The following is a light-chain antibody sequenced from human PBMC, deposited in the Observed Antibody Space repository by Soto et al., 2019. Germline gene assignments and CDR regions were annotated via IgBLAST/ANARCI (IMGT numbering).Light chain of an antibody. CDR1: SSDVGAYNY. Sequence: QSVLTQPASVSGSPGQSITISCTGTSSDVGAYNYVSWYQQHSGKAPKLMIYDVSNRPSGVSNRFSGSKSGNTASLTISGLQAEDEADYYCSSYTSSSTYVFGTGTKVTVL. CDR2: DVS. CDR3: SSYTSSSTYV. V-gene: IGLV2-14*03. J-gene: IGLJ1*01.